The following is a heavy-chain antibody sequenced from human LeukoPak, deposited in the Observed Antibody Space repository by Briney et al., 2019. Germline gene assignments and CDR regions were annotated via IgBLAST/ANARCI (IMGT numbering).Heavy chain of an antibody. Sequence: PGGSLRLSCEASGFTFSSHEMNWFRQAPGKGLEWVSYVSKSGGTMKNADSVKGRFTVSRDNAKNSLYLQMNSLTAEDTAVYYCATAVIRGRGTMVTVSS. J-gene: IGHJ3*02. CDR1: GFTFSSHE. V-gene: IGHV3-48*03. CDR2: VSKSGGTM. CDR3: ATAVI.